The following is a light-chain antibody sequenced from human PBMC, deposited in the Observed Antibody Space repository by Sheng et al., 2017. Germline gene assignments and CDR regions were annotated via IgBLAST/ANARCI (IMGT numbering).Light chain of an antibody. Sequence: QLVLTQSPSASASLGASVKLTCTLNSGHSNYAIAWHQQQPEKGPRYLMRVNSDGSHMNGDGIPDRFSGSGSGSQCYLTISSLQSEDEADYYCQTWGTGVWVFGGGTKLTVL. J-gene: IGLJ3*02. V-gene: IGLV4-69*01. CDR2: VNSDGSH. CDR3: QTWGTGVWV. CDR1: SGHSNYA.